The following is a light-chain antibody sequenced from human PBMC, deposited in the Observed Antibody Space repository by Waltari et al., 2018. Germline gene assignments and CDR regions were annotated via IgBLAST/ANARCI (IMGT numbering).Light chain of an antibody. CDR3: QQYKSYPYT. CDR2: KSS. CDR1: YDIGSR. V-gene: IGKV1-5*03. J-gene: IGKJ2*01. Sequence: TQMTQSPSTLSASVGDRVTISCRASYDIGSRLAWYQQKPGKAPQFLIYKSSILESGVPSRFSGSGSGTEFTLTISSLQPDDFATYYCQQYKSYPYTFGQGTKLEIK.